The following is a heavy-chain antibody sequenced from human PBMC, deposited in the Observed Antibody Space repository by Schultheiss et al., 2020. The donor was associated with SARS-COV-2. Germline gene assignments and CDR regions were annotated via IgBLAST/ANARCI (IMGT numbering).Heavy chain of an antibody. Sequence: GGSLRLSCAASGFTFRSYSMNWVRQAPGKGLEWVAVVSNDGYRKYYEDFVRGRFSISRDNAKNSLYLQMNSLRAEDTAVYYCARSPPLRNGGMDVWGQGTTVTVS. V-gene: IGHV3-7*01. CDR3: ARSPPLRNGGMDV. J-gene: IGHJ6*02. CDR2: VSNDGYRK. D-gene: IGHD1-1*01. CDR1: GFTFRSYS.